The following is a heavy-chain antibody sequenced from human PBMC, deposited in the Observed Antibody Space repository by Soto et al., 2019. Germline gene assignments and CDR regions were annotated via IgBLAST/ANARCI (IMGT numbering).Heavy chain of an antibody. CDR1: GFTFGDYA. Sequence: GGSLRLSCTASGFTFGDYAMSWFRQAPGKGLEWVGFIRSKAYGGTTEYAASVKGRFTISRDDSKSIAYLQMNSLKTEDTAVYYCTRVRTDCSSTSCYVFDYWGQGTLVTVSS. CDR3: TRVRTDCSSTSCYVFDY. J-gene: IGHJ4*02. D-gene: IGHD2-2*01. CDR2: IRSKAYGGTT. V-gene: IGHV3-49*03.